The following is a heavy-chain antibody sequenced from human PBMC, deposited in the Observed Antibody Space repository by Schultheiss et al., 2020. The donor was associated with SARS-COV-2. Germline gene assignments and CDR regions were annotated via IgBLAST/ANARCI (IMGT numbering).Heavy chain of an antibody. CDR1: GGSISSGDYY. D-gene: IGHD3-10*01. CDR2: IYYSGST. CDR3: ARGGGDPPVDY. V-gene: IGHV4-30-4*01. Sequence: SETLSLTCTVSGGSISSGDYYWSWIRQPPGKGLEWIGYIYYSGSTYYNPSLKSRVTIAVDTSKNQFSLKLSSVTAADTAVYYCARGGGDPPVDYWGQGTLVTVSS. J-gene: IGHJ4*02.